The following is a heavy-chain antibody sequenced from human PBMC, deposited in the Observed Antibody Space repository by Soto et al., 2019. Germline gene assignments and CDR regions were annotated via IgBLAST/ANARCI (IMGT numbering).Heavy chain of an antibody. CDR1: GGSISSYY. CDR3: ARDLSRIAAAGMDYYYVMDV. CDR2: IYYSGST. J-gene: IGHJ6*02. V-gene: IGHV4-59*01. Sequence: SETLSLTCTVSGGSISSYYWSWIRQPPGKGLEWIGYIYYSGSTNYNPSLKSRVTISVDTSKNQFSLKLSSVTAADTAVYYCARDLSRIAAAGMDYYYVMDVWGQGTTVTVSS. D-gene: IGHD6-13*01.